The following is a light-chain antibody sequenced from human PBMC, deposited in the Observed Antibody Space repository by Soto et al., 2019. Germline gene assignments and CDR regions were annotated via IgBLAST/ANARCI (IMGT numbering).Light chain of an antibody. CDR3: SSSTSSSTLGVV. Sequence: QSALTQPASVSGSPGQSITISCTGTSSDVGGYNYVSWYQQHPGKAPKLMIYEVSNRPSGVSNRFSGSKSSNTASLTISGLQAEDEADYYCSSSTSSSTLGVVFGGGTKLTVL. J-gene: IGLJ2*01. CDR1: SSDVGGYNY. CDR2: EVS. V-gene: IGLV2-14*01.